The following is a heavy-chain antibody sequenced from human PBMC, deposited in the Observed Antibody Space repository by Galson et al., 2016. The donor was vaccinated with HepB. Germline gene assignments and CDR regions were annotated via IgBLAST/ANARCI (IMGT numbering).Heavy chain of an antibody. J-gene: IGHJ4*02. CDR1: TFSNYV. V-gene: IGHV4-39*02. CDR3: ARERAGKMGY. CDR2: VYYSGST. D-gene: IGHD6-13*01. Sequence: TFSNYVMTWVRQSPGKGLEWIGSVYYSGSTYYNPSLKSRVTISVDTSKNQFSLRLSSVTAADTAVYYCARERAGKMGYWGQGTLVTVSS.